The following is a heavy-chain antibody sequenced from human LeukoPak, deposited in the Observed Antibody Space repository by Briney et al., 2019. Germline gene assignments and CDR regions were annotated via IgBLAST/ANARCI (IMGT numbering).Heavy chain of an antibody. CDR2: IYHSGSA. V-gene: IGHV4-38-2*02. CDR1: GFSISSGYY. J-gene: IGHJ6*03. Sequence: SETLSLTCTVSGFSISSGYYWGWIRQPPGKGLEWIGDIYHSGSAYYNPSLKSRVTLSVDTSKNQFSLNLTSVTAADTAVYYCARDPSYYYLYYMDVWGKGTTVTVSS. CDR3: ARDPSYYYLYYMDV.